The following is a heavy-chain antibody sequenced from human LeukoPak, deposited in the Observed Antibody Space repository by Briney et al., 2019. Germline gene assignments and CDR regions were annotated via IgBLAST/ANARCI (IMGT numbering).Heavy chain of an antibody. CDR1: GYSFTSYW. CDR3: ARADCTNGVCYTGDAFDI. D-gene: IGHD2-8*01. V-gene: IGHV5-51*01. J-gene: IGHJ3*02. Sequence: GESLQISCQGSGYSFTSYWIGWVRQMPGKGLEWMGIIYPGDSDTRYSPSFQGQVTISADKSISTAYLQWSSLKASDTAMYYCARADCTNGVCYTGDAFDIWGQGTMVTVSS. CDR2: IYPGDSDT.